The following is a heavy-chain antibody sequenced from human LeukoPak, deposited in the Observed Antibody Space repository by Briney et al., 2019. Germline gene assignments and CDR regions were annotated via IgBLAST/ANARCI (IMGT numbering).Heavy chain of an antibody. Sequence: ASVKVSCKASGCTFTGYYMHWVRQAPGQGLEWMGWIYPNSGGTNYAQKFQGRVTMTRDTSISTAYMELSRLRSDDTAVYYCARSDQFPYYMDVWGKGTTVTVSS. J-gene: IGHJ6*03. CDR3: ARSDQFPYYMDV. D-gene: IGHD2-2*01. CDR2: IYPNSGGT. V-gene: IGHV1-2*02. CDR1: GCTFTGYY.